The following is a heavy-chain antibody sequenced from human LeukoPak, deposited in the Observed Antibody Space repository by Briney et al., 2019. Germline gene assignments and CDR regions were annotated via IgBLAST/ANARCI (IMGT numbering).Heavy chain of an antibody. D-gene: IGHD5-24*01. CDR1: GYTFTDYY. Sequence: ASVTVSFKSSGYTFTDYYMHLVRQAPGQGLEWMGWINPNSGGTNYAQKFQGRVTMTRDTSISTAYMELSRLRSDDTAVYYCASASRDGFWYAFDIWGQGTMVTVSS. CDR3: ASASRDGFWYAFDI. V-gene: IGHV1-2*02. CDR2: INPNSGGT. J-gene: IGHJ3*02.